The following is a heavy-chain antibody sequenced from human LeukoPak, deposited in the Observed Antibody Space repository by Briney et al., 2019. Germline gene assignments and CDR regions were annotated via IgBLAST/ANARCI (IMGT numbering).Heavy chain of an antibody. CDR3: AKNGDRGAYCSGGSCYPYYYYNMDV. CDR1: GFTFSSFG. V-gene: IGHV3-23*01. CDR2: ISSTGGTA. J-gene: IGHJ6*03. Sequence: GGSLRLSCAASGFTFSSFGMSWVRQAPGKGLEWVSAISSTGGTAYYADSVKGRFTISRDNSKNTLYLQMNSLRAEDTATYYCAKNGDRGAYCSGGSCYPYYYYNMDVWGKGTTVTISS. D-gene: IGHD2-15*01.